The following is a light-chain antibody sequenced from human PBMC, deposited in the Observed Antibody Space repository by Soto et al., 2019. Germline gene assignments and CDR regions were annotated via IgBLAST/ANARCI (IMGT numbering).Light chain of an antibody. CDR2: GAS. CDR1: QSVSSSY. V-gene: IGKV3-20*01. CDR3: QQYGSLPRT. Sequence: EIVLTQSPGALSLSPGERATLSCGASQSVSSSYLAWYQQKPGQAPRLLIYGASTRATGIPDRFSGSGSGTDFTLTISRLEPEDFAVYSCQQYGSLPRTFGQGTKVEIK. J-gene: IGKJ1*01.